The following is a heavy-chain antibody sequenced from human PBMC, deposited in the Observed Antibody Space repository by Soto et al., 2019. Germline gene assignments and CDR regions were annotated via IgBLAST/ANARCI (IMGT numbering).Heavy chain of an antibody. D-gene: IGHD3-16*01. CDR2: ISHTGST. CDR3: ARAVAPYLGTWFDP. CDR1: GGSISSGNSYS. V-gene: IGHV4-30-2*01. Sequence: QLQLQESGSGLVKPSQTLSLTCAVSGGSISSGNSYSWSWIRRPLGKGLEWIGSISHTGSTSYNPSLKGRVSMSVDKSKNQFSLKLSSVTAADTAVYFCARAVAPYLGTWFDPWGQGTLVSVSS. J-gene: IGHJ5*02.